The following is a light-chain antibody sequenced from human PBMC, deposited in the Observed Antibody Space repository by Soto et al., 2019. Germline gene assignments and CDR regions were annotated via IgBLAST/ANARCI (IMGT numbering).Light chain of an antibody. V-gene: IGKV3-11*01. CDR3: QQRTNWLFT. CDR1: QSVGTY. Sequence: EIVLTQSPPTLSLSPGERATLSCRASQSVGTYLAWYQHKPGQAPRLLIYDAFNRATGIPTRFSGSGSGTDFTLTISSPEPEDFAVYYCQQRTNWLFTFGPGTRVDIK. J-gene: IGKJ3*01. CDR2: DAF.